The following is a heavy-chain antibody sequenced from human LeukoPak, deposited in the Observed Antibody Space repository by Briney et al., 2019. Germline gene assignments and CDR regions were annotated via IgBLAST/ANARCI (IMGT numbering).Heavy chain of an antibody. V-gene: IGHV1-8*01. CDR1: GHTFTSYD. D-gene: IGHD1-14*01. CDR3: AAGITGEYFDY. J-gene: IGHJ4*02. CDR2: MNPSSGNT. Sequence: PRASVKVSCKASGHTFTSYDINWVRQATGQGLEWMGWMNPSSGNTGYAQKFQGRVTMTRNTSISTAYMELSSLRSEDTAVYYCAAGITGEYFDYWGQGTLVTVSS.